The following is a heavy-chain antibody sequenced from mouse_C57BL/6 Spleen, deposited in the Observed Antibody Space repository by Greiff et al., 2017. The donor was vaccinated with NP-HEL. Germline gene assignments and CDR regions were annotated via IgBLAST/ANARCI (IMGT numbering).Heavy chain of an antibody. V-gene: IGHV5-9-1*02. J-gene: IGHJ2*01. CDR3: TRLPNYYGSSYFDY. Sequence: EVQGVESGEGLVKPGGSLKLSCAASGFTFSSYAMSWVRQTPEKRLEWVAYISSGGDYIYYADTVKGRFTISRDNARNTLYLQMSSLKSEDTAMYYCTRLPNYYGSSYFDYWGQGTTLTVSS. CDR2: ISSGGDYI. CDR1: GFTFSSYA. D-gene: IGHD1-1*01.